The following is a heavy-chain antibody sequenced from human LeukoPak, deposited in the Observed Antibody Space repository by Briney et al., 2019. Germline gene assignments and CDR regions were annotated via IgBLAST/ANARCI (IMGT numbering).Heavy chain of an antibody. CDR3: ARAPISGSYSQYFYMDV. V-gene: IGHV3-9*01. CDR2: ISWKSGSI. J-gene: IGHJ6*03. Sequence: PGGSLRLSCAASGFTFDDYAMHWVRQAPGKGLEWVSGISWKSGSIGYADSVKGRFTISRDNAKNSLYLQMNSLRAEDTALYYCARAPISGSYSQYFYMDVWGKGTTVTISS. D-gene: IGHD3-10*01. CDR1: GFTFDDYA.